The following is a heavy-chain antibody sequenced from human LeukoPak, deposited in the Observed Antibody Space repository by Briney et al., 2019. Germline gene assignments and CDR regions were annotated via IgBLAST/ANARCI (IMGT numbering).Heavy chain of an antibody. CDR2: INPNSGGT. CDR3: ARVFESPSCYDY. V-gene: IGHV1-2*02. CDR1: GYTFTGYF. D-gene: IGHD2-2*01. Sequence: ASVKVSCKASGYTFTGYFMHWVRQAPGQGLEWMGWINPNSGGTNYAQKFQGRVTMTRDTSISTAYMELSRLRSDDTAVYYCARVFESPSCYDYWGQGTLVTVSS. J-gene: IGHJ4*02.